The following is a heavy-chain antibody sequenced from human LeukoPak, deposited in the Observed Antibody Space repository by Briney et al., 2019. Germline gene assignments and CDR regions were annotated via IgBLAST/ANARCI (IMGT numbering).Heavy chain of an antibody. CDR2: MNPHSGKT. J-gene: IGHJ6*03. Sequence: GASVKVSCKASGYPFNNYDINWVRQATGQGLEWMGWMNPHSGKTGYAQNFQGRVTMTRDTSISTAYMELSSLRSEDTAVYYCARGGGGSGYYSSWYYYYMDVWGKGTTVTVSS. V-gene: IGHV1-8*01. CDR1: GYPFNNYD. CDR3: ARGGGGSGYYSSWYYYYMDV. D-gene: IGHD3-22*01.